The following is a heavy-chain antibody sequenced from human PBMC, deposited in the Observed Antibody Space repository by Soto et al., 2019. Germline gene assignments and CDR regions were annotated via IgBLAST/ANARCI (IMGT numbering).Heavy chain of an antibody. D-gene: IGHD2-15*01. CDR1: GDSSSSSGYS. V-gene: IGHV4-39*01. CDR2: IYYSGST. CDR3: ARHPPGLPEYFHH. Sequence: PSETLSLTCTVSGDSSSSSGYSCGGFRQPPGKGLEWIGSIYYSGSTYYNPSLKSRVTISVDTSKNQYSLKLSSVTAADTAVYYCARHPPGLPEYFHHWGQGTLVTVSS. J-gene: IGHJ1*01.